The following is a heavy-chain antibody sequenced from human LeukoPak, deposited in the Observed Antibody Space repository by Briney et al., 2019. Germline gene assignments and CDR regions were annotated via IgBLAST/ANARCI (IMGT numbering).Heavy chain of an antibody. D-gene: IGHD3-22*01. CDR2: IKQDGSEK. V-gene: IGHV3-7*01. CDR1: GFTSNNYW. J-gene: IGHJ4*02. Sequence: GGSLRLSCAASGFTSNNYWMTWVRQAPGMGLEWVANIKQDGSEKYYVDSVKGRFTISRDIAKNSLYLQMNSLRAEDTAVYYCARVGGGYYVDYWGQGTLVTVSS. CDR3: ARVGGGYYVDY.